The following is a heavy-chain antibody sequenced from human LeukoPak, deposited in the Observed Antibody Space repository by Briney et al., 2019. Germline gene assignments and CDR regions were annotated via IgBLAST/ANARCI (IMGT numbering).Heavy chain of an antibody. CDR1: GFTFSSYG. Sequence: GGSLRLSCAASGFTFSSYGMHWVRQAPGKGLEGVAVIWYDGSNKYYADSVKGRFTISRDNSKNTLYLQMNGLRAEDTAVYYCARSPVMLRTWGCFDYWGQGTLVTVSS. D-gene: IGHD2-21*01. CDR2: IWYDGSNK. V-gene: IGHV3-33*01. J-gene: IGHJ4*02. CDR3: ARSPVMLRTWGCFDY.